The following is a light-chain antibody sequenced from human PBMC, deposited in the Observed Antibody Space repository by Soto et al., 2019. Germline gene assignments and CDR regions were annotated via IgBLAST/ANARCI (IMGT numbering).Light chain of an antibody. V-gene: IGLV1-40*01. J-gene: IGLJ1*01. Sequence: QAVVTQPPSVSGAPGQRVTISCTASSSNIGAGYDVHWYQQLPGTAPKLLIYGNSNRPSGVPDRFSGSKSGTSASLAITGLQAEDEADYYCQSYDGSLSGYVFGTGTTVTVL. CDR2: GNS. CDR3: QSYDGSLSGYV. CDR1: SSNIGAGYD.